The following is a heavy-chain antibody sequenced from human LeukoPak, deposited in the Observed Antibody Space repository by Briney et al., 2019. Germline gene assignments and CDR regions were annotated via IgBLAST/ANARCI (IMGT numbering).Heavy chain of an antibody. CDR3: ARDESYSRLLGY. D-gene: IGHD4-11*01. CDR1: GFTFSSYS. Sequence: PGGPLRLSCAASGFTFSSYSMNWVRQAPGKGLEWISYISTGRSTIYYADSVKGRFTISRDNAKNSLYLQMNSLRAEDTAVYYCARDESYSRLLGYWGQGTLVTVSS. CDR2: ISTGRSTI. J-gene: IGHJ4*02. V-gene: IGHV3-48*04.